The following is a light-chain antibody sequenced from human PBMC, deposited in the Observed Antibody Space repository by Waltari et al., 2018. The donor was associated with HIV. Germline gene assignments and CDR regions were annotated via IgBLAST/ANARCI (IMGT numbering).Light chain of an antibody. V-gene: IGLV2-8*01. J-gene: IGLJ2*01. CDR3: SFYGGSNILV. Sequence: QSALTQPPSASGSPGQSVTISCTRASSDLGVYNSFPWYQQRPGKAPKVIISEVSKRSSGVPNRFSGSTSGNTASLTVSGLQADDEAEYFCSFYGGSNILVFGGGTKLTVL. CDR2: EVS. CDR1: SSDLGVYNS.